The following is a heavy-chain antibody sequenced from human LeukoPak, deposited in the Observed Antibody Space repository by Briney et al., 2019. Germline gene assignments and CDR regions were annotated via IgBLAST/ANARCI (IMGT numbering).Heavy chain of an antibody. CDR1: GFTFSSYT. J-gene: IGHJ1*01. V-gene: IGHV3-64*04. D-gene: IGHD3-22*01. Sequence: GGSLRLSCSASGFTFSSYTMHWVRQAPGKGLEYVSAISSNGGSTYYADSVKGRFTISRDNSKNTLYLQMSSLRAEDTALYYCAKDYYDSSGYYPAYFQHWGQGTLVTVSS. CDR2: ISSNGGST. CDR3: AKDYYDSSGYYPAYFQH.